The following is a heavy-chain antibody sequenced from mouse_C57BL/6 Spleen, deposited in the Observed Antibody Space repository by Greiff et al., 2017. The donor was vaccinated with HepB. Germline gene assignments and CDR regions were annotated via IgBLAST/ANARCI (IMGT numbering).Heavy chain of an antibody. Sequence: QVQLQQPGAELVMPGASVKLSCKASGYTFTSYWMHWVKQRPGQGLEWIGEIDPSDSYTNYNQKFKGKSTLTVDKSSSTAYMQLSSLTSEDSAVYYCARGGNDYNGLDDWGQGTTLTVAS. D-gene: IGHD1-2*01. V-gene: IGHV1-69*01. CDR3: ARGGNDYNGLDD. J-gene: IGHJ2*01. CDR1: GYTFTSYW. CDR2: IDPSDSYT.